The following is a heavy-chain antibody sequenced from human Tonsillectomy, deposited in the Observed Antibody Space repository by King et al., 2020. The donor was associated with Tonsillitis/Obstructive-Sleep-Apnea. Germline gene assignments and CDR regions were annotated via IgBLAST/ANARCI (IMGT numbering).Heavy chain of an antibody. Sequence: QLVQSGGGVVQPGRSLRLSCAASGFTFSSYAMHWVRQAPGKGLEWVAVILYDGSNKYYADSVKGRFTISRDNSKNTLYLQMNSLRAEDTAVYYCARDWYYYDSSGYYNPDYWGQGTLVTVSS. CDR3: ARDWYYYDSSGYYNPDY. J-gene: IGHJ4*02. V-gene: IGHV3-30*04. D-gene: IGHD3-22*01. CDR1: GFTFSSYA. CDR2: ILYDGSNK.